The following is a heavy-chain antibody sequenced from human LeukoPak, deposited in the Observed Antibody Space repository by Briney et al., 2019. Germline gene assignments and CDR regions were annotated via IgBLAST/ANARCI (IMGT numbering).Heavy chain of an antibody. J-gene: IGHJ6*02. D-gene: IGHD2-2*01. CDR2: MNPNSGNT. Sequence: GASVKVSCKASGYTFTSYDINWVRQATGQGLEWMGWMNPNSGNTGYAQKFQGRVTMTRNTSISTAYMELSSLRSEDTAVYYCARGRVRCSSTSCYLGPYYYYYGMDVWGQGTTVTVSS. CDR3: ARGRVRCSSTSCYLGPYYYYYGMDV. CDR1: GYTFTSYD. V-gene: IGHV1-8*01.